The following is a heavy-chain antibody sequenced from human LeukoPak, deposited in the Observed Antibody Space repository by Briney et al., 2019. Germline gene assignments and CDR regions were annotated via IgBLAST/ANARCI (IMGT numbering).Heavy chain of an antibody. V-gene: IGHV3-33*01. D-gene: IGHD6-13*01. CDR2: ILNDGSQE. J-gene: IGHJ4*02. CDR3: ARSAAAGPLDY. Sequence: GGSLRLSCAASGFTFSSYGMHWVRQAPGKGLEWVAVILNDGSQEKYADSVKGRFTISRDNSKNTLFLQMNSLRAEDTAVYYCARSAAAGPLDYWGQGTLVTVSS. CDR1: GFTFSSYG.